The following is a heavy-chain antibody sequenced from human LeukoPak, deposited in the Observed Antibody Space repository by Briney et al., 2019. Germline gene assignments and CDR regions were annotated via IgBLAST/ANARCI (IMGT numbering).Heavy chain of an antibody. D-gene: IGHD4-23*01. CDR2: IKQDGSDK. CDR1: GFIFSSYW. CDR3: ARGGGHLDC. Sequence: PGGSLRLSCAASGFIFSSYWMSWVRQAPGKGLEWVANIKQDGSDKYYLTSVRGRFTISRDNAKNSLFLQMNSLRVEDTAVYYCARGGGHLDCWGQGTLATVSS. J-gene: IGHJ4*02. V-gene: IGHV3-7*03.